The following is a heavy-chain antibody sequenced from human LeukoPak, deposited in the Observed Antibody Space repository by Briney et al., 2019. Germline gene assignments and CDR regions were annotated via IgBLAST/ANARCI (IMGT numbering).Heavy chain of an antibody. CDR1: GGTFSSYA. CDR3: AREPYSSSGGYFDY. CDR2: IIPIFGTA. Sequence: SVKVSCKASGGTFSSYANSWVRQAPGQGLEWMGGIIPIFGTANYAQKFQGRVTITTDESTSTAYMELSSLRSEDTAVYYCAREPYSSSGGYFDYWGQGTLVTVSS. J-gene: IGHJ4*02. V-gene: IGHV1-69*05. D-gene: IGHD6-6*01.